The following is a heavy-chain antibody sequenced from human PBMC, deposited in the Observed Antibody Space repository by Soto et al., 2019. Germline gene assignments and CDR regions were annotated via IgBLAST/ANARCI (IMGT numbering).Heavy chain of an antibody. CDR3: TRDASRDSSARGWFDP. J-gene: IGHJ5*02. CDR1: GFTFRSFT. CDR2: ISSNSAYI. D-gene: IGHD6-13*01. V-gene: IGHV3-21*01. Sequence: LRLSCAASGFTFRSFTMNWVRQAPGKGLEWVSTISSNSAYIYYTDALGGRFTISRDNAKNSLHLQMNSLRAEDTAVYYCTRDASRDSSARGWFDPWGPGTLVTVSS.